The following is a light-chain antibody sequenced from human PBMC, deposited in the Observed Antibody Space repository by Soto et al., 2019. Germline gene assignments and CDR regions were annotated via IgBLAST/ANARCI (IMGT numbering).Light chain of an antibody. J-gene: IGKJ1*01. CDR3: QQYGSSRT. CDR1: QSVSSSY. CDR2: GAS. Sequence: EIVLTQSPGTLSLSPGERATLSCRASQSVSSSYLAWYQQKPGQAPRLLIYGASSRATGIPDRFSGSGSGPDFTLTISRLEPEDFAVYSCQQYGSSRTFGQGTKLEIK. V-gene: IGKV3-20*01.